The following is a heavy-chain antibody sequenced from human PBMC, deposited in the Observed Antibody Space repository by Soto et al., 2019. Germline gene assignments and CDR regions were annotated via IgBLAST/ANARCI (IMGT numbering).Heavy chain of an antibody. J-gene: IGHJ4*02. V-gene: IGHV1-69*02. CDR2: FNPILDMS. CDR3: ATSYGSGSRPFDY. Sequence: EASVKVSCKASGDTFNFYTINWLRQAPGQGLEWMGRFNPILDMSTYAHKFQGRVTVIADKSTSTAHMQLSSLRSDDTATYYCATSYGSGSRPFDYWGQGTLVTVS. CDR1: GDTFNFYT. D-gene: IGHD3-10*01.